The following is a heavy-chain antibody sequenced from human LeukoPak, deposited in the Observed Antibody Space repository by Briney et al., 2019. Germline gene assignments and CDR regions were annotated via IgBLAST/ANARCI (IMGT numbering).Heavy chain of an antibody. D-gene: IGHD3-3*01. J-gene: IGHJ4*02. CDR1: GFTFSSYA. CDR2: ISGSGGST. CDR3: AKDTIFGVVIILFDY. V-gene: IGHV3-23*01. Sequence: PGGSLRLSCAASGFTFSSYAMSWVRQAPGKGLEWVSAISGSGGSTYYADSVKGRFTISRDNSKNTLYLQMNSLRAEDTAVYYCAKDTIFGVVIILFDYWGQGTLVTVSS.